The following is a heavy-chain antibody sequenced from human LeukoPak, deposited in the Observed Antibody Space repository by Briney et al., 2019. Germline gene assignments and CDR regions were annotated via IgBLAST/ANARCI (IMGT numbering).Heavy chain of an antibody. CDR3: ARDLGRSNSWRA. V-gene: IGHV3-74*01. CDR1: GFTFSSYW. CDR2: ISSDGSST. J-gene: IGHJ4*02. D-gene: IGHD6-13*01. Sequence: GGSLRLSCAASGFTFSSYWMHWVRQAPGKGLVWVSRISSDGSSTSYADSVKGRFTISRDNTKNTLFLQINSLRVEDTAVYYCARDLGRSNSWRAGGQGTLVTVSS.